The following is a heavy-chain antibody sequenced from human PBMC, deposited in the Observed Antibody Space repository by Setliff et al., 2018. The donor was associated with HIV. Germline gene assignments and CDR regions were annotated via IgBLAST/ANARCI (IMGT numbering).Heavy chain of an antibody. CDR1: VFTFNNYG. CDR3: AKDVCSGAYCYAYYYYGMDV. CDR2: IRYDGSQK. J-gene: IGHJ6*02. D-gene: IGHD2-15*01. V-gene: IGHV3-30*02. Sequence: GGSLRLSCAESVFTFNNYGMNWVRQAPGKGLEWVAFIRYDGSQKYYVDSVKGRFTISRDNSKNTLYLQMNSLRVEDTAVYYCAKDVCSGAYCYAYYYYGMDVWGQGTMVTVSS.